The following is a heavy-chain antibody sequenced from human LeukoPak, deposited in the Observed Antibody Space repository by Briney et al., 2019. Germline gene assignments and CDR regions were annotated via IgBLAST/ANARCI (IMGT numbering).Heavy chain of an antibody. CDR1: GFTFSSYA. V-gene: IGHV3-23*01. J-gene: IGHJ4*02. Sequence: GGSLRLSCAASGFTFSSYAMSWVRQAPGKGLEWVSSISGRDDSTYYADSVRGRFTISRDNSKNTLYMHMNSLRAEDTAVYYCAKGGCINPRCYIGDYWGQGALVTVSS. CDR2: ISGRDDST. CDR3: AKGGCINPRCYIGDY. D-gene: IGHD2-2*02.